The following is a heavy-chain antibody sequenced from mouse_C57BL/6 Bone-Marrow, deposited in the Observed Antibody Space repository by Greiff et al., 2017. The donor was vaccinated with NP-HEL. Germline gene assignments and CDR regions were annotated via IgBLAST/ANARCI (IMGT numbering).Heavy chain of an antibody. CDR2: ISNGGGST. D-gene: IGHD2-2*01. CDR3: ARRGYGYLYAMDY. CDR1: GFTFSDYY. J-gene: IGHJ4*01. Sequence: EVMLVESGGGLVQPGGSLKLSCAASGFTFSDYYMYWVRQTPEKRLEWVAYISNGGGSTYYPDTVKGRFTISRDTAKNTLYLQMSRLKSEDTAMYYCARRGYGYLYAMDYWGQGTSVTGSS. V-gene: IGHV5-12*01.